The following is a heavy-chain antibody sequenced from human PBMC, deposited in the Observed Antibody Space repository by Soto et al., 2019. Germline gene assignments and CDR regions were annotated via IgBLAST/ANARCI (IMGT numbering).Heavy chain of an antibody. CDR2: IKSKTDGGTT. J-gene: IGHJ6*02. V-gene: IGHV3-15*01. Sequence: PGGSLRLSCAASGFTFSNAWMSWVRQAPGKGLEWVGRIKSKTDGGTTDYAAPVKGRFTISRDDSKNTLYLKMNSLKTEDTAMYYCTTELGEAGIRGYNDYYYYYGMDVWGQGTTVTVSS. CDR1: GFTFSNAW. D-gene: IGHD3-16*01. CDR3: TTELGEAGIRGYNDYYYYYGMDV.